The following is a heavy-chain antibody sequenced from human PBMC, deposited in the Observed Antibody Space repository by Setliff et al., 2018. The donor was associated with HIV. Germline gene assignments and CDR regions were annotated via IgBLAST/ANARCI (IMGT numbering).Heavy chain of an antibody. CDR3: ARGRDCGDNSCLLRLYYHYGMDA. CDR2: VVEEGHT. J-gene: IGHJ6*02. D-gene: IGHD2-21*01. CDR1: GGSFSNYY. V-gene: IGHV4-34*01. Sequence: PSETLSLTCAVYGGSFSNYYWSWIRQIPGKGLEWIGEVVEEGHTNYNPSLESRVTISVDTSKKQFSLKVASVTAADTGVYFCARGRDCGDNSCLLRLYYHYGMDAWGPGTAVTVSS.